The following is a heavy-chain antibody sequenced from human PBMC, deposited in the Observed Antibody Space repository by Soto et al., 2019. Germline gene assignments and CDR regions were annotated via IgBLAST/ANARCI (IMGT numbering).Heavy chain of an antibody. CDR3: AREYYYRSGPRS. D-gene: IGHD3-10*01. J-gene: IGHJ5*02. CDR1: GYPFTSYG. Sequence: QVQLVQSGAEVKKPGASVKVSCKASGYPFTSYGISWVRQAPGQGLEWMVWISAYNGNTNYAQKVQGRVTMTTDTHTSKAYMELRSMRSDDTAVYYCAREYYYRSGPRSWGQGTLVTVSS. CDR2: ISAYNGNT. V-gene: IGHV1-18*01.